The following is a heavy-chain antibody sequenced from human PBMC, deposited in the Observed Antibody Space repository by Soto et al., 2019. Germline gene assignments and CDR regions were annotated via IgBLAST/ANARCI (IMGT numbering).Heavy chain of an antibody. J-gene: IGHJ4*02. CDR1: GGTFSSYT. CDR3: ARDISPYCSGGSCYGY. D-gene: IGHD2-15*01. Sequence: SVKVSCKASGGTFSSYTISWVRQAPGQGLEWMGRIIPILGIANYAQKFQGRVTITADKSTSTAYMELSSLRSEDTAVYYCARDISPYCSGGSCYGYWGQGTLVTVSS. CDR2: IIPILGIA. V-gene: IGHV1-69*04.